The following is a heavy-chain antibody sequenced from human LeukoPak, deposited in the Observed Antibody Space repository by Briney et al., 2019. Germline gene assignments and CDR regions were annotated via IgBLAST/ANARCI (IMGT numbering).Heavy chain of an antibody. D-gene: IGHD5-18*01. CDR2: INPSGGGT. J-gene: IGHJ4*02. Sequence: ASVKVSCKASGYTFTNYYMHWVRQAPGQGLEWMGIINPSGGGTSYAQKFQGRLTMTRDTSTTTVYMELSSLTSEDTAMYYCAREIGPRQLHLWGSAFDYWGQGTLVTVSS. V-gene: IGHV1-46*01. CDR3: AREIGPRQLHLWGSAFDY. CDR1: GYTFTNYY.